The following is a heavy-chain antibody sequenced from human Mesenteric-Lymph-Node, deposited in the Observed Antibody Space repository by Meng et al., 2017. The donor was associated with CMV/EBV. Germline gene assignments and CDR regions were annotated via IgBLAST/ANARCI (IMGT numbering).Heavy chain of an antibody. CDR1: GDSVSSNSAA. CDR3: ARGSSPYTSGWFAFDY. CDR2: TYYRSKWYN. V-gene: IGHV6-1*01. Sequence: SQTLSLTCAISGDSVSSNSAAWNWIRQSPSRGLEWLGRTYYRSKWYNDYAVSVESRITINADTSKNRFSLQLNSVTPEDTAVYYCARGSSPYTSGWFAFDYWGQGTLVTVSS. J-gene: IGHJ4*02. D-gene: IGHD6-19*01.